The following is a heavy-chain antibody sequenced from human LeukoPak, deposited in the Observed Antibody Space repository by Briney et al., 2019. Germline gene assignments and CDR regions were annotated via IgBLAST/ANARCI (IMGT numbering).Heavy chain of an antibody. CDR3: AKAESARTYYYDSSGYYRGHYYYYYGMDV. D-gene: IGHD3-22*01. V-gene: IGHV3-30*04. J-gene: IGHJ6*02. Sequence: GGSLRLSCAASGFTFSDYAMHWVRQAPGKGLEWVAVISYDGSNKYYADSVKGRFTISRDNSKNTLYLQMNSLRAEDTAVYYCAKAESARTYYYDSSGYYRGHYYYYYGMDVWGQGTTVTVSS. CDR1: GFTFSDYA. CDR2: ISYDGSNK.